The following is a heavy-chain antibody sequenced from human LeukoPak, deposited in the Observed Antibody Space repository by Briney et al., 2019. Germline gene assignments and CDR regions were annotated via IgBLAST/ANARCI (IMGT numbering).Heavy chain of an antibody. Sequence: SETLSLTCAVYGGSFSGYYWSWIRQPPGKGLEWIGEINHSGSTNYDPSLKSRVTISVDTSKNQFSLKLGSVTAADTAVYYCARVRGYNSIDYWGQGTLVTVSS. D-gene: IGHD5-24*01. CDR3: ARVRGYNSIDY. CDR1: GGSFSGYY. CDR2: INHSGST. J-gene: IGHJ4*02. V-gene: IGHV4-34*01.